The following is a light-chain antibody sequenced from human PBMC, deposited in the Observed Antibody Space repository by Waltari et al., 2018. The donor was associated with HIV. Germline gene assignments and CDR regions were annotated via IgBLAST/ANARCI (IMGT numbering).Light chain of an antibody. CDR1: SPNIGSTY. CDR2: RNN. Sequence: QSVLTQPPSASGTPGQRVTISCSGSSPNIGSTYVTWYQQLPGTAPKLLIYRNNQRPSGVPDRFSGSKSGTSASLAISGLRSEDEAAYYCAAWDGSLSGRVFGGGTKLTVL. CDR3: AAWDGSLSGRV. J-gene: IGLJ3*02. V-gene: IGLV1-47*01.